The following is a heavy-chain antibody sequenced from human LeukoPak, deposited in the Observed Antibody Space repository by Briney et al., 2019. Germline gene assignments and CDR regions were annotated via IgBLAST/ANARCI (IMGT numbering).Heavy chain of an antibody. Sequence: GGSLRLSCVVSGISLSNYGMTWVRQAPGKGLEWDSYISERGGTTTYADSVKGRFTTSRDTSLNTLYLQMNNLRAEDTAVYFCAKRGVVIRGILVIGYHQEAYHYDFWGQGVLVTVSS. CDR1: GISLSNYG. D-gene: IGHD3-10*01. CDR3: AKRGVVIRGILVIGYHQEAYHYDF. V-gene: IGHV3-23*01. CDR2: ISERGGTT. J-gene: IGHJ4*02.